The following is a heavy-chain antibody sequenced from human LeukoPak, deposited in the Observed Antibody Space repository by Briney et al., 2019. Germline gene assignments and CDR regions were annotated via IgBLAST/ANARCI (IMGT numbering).Heavy chain of an antibody. D-gene: IGHD3-10*01. Sequence: GGSLRLSCAASGLTVSSNYMSWVRQAPGKGLEWVSVIYSGGSTYYADSVKGRFTISRDNSKNTLYLQMNSLRAEDTAVYYCARDVRDGSGSYYYYYYGMDVWGQGTTVTVSS. V-gene: IGHV3-66*01. CDR3: ARDVRDGSGSYYYYYYGMDV. CDR1: GLTVSSNY. CDR2: IYSGGST. J-gene: IGHJ6*02.